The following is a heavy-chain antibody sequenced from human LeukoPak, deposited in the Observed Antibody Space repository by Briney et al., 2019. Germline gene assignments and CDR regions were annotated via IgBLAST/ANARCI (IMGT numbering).Heavy chain of an antibody. Sequence: SETLSLTCTVSGGSISSYYWSWIRQPPRKGLEWIGYIYYGGSTNYNPSLKSRVTISVDTSKNQFSLKLSSVTAADTAVYYCARAVRRITMVREAIRSAFDIWGQGTMVTVSS. CDR3: ARAVRRITMVREAIRSAFDI. CDR1: GGSISSYY. J-gene: IGHJ3*02. D-gene: IGHD3-10*01. V-gene: IGHV4-59*01. CDR2: IYYGGST.